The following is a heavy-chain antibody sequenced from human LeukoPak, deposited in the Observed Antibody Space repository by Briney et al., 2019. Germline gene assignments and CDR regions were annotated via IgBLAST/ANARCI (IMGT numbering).Heavy chain of an antibody. CDR3: ARVSPVTTDAFDI. V-gene: IGHV4-59*08. D-gene: IGHD4-17*01. CDR1: GGSIRSNY. J-gene: IGHJ3*02. Sequence: PSETLSLTCSVSGGSIRSNYWSWIRQPPGKGLEWIGYIYHSGNTNYNPSLKSRVTISVDTSKNQFSLNLRSVTAADTAVYYCARVSPVTTDAFDIWGQGTMVTVSS. CDR2: IYHSGNT.